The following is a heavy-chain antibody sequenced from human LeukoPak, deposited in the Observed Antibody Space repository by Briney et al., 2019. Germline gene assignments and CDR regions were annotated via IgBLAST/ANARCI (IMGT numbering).Heavy chain of an antibody. Sequence: GASVKVSCKASGYTFTSYAMHWVRQAPGQRLEWMGWINAGSGNTKYSQKFQGRVTITRDTSASTAYMELSSLRSEDTAVYYCARFSSGWYSDYWGQGTLVTVSS. V-gene: IGHV1-3*01. J-gene: IGHJ4*02. CDR2: INAGSGNT. D-gene: IGHD6-19*01. CDR3: ARFSSGWYSDY. CDR1: GYTFTSYA.